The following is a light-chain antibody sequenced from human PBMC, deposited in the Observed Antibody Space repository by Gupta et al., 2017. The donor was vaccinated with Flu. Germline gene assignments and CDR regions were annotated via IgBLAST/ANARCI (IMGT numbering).Light chain of an antibody. CDR3: QQYGNSPRT. V-gene: IGKV3-20*01. Sequence: ESATLSCRARHNNSSSYLAWYQQKPGQSPRLLIHGASSRATGIPDRFSGSGSGTDFTLTISRLEPEDCAVYYCQQYGNSPRTFGHGTKLEI. CDR1: HNNSSSY. J-gene: IGKJ2*01. CDR2: GAS.